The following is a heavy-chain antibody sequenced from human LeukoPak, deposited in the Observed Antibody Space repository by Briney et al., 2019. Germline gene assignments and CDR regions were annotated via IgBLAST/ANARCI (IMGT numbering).Heavy chain of an antibody. CDR1: GFTFSSYW. V-gene: IGHV3-7*01. J-gene: IGHJ3*02. Sequence: GGSLRLSCAASGFTFSSYWMNWVRQAPGKGLEWVANIKQDGSAKYYVDSVKGRFTISRDNAKNSLYLQMNTLRAEDTAVYYCARDLAGPPQEAFDIWGLGTMATVS. CDR2: IKQDGSAK. CDR3: ARDLAGPPQEAFDI.